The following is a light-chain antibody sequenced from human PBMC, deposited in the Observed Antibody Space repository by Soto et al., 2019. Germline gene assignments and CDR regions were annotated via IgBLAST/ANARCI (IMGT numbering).Light chain of an antibody. J-gene: IGKJ4*01. Sequence: IGMTQSPATQSVSPGERATLSCRASQTIYSNVAWYQQRPGQPPRLLIYRASSRATGFPARFSGSGSGTEFNLTISSLQSEDFGVYYCQQYNNWPRATFGGGTKVDI. CDR1: QTIYSN. CDR3: QQYNNWPRAT. V-gene: IGKV3-15*01. CDR2: RAS.